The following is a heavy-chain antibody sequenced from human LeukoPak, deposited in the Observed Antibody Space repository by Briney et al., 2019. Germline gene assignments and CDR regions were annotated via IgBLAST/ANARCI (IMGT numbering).Heavy chain of an antibody. Sequence: SVKVSCKASGGTFSSYAISWVRQAPGQGLEWMGSIIPIFGTANYAQKFQGRVTITADKSTSTAYMELSSLRSEDTAVYYCARTNSITIFGVVTRLNVWFDPWGQGTLVTVSS. CDR1: GGTFSSYA. V-gene: IGHV1-69*06. D-gene: IGHD3-3*01. J-gene: IGHJ5*02. CDR2: IIPIFGTA. CDR3: ARTNSITIFGVVTRLNVWFDP.